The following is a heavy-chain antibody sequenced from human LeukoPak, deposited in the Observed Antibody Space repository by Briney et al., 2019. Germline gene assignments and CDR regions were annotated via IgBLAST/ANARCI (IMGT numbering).Heavy chain of an antibody. CDR1: GFTFSSYS. CDR3: ARGRTGIAAAGKRADDAFDI. D-gene: IGHD6-13*01. J-gene: IGHJ3*02. V-gene: IGHV3-21*01. Sequence: GGSLRLSCAASGFTFSSYSMNWVRQAPGKGLEWVSSISSSSSYIYCADSVKGRFTISRDNAKNSLYLQMNSLRAEDTAVYYCARGRTGIAAAGKRADDAFDIWGQGTMVTVSS. CDR2: ISSSSSYI.